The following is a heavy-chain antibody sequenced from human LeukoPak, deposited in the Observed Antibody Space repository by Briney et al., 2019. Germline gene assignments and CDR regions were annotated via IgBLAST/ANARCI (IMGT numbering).Heavy chain of an antibody. CDR3: ARQGDYDDFLKVDY. CDR1: GASISSSNCY. V-gene: IGHV4-39*01. J-gene: IGHJ4*02. Sequence: SETLSLTCTVSGASISSSNCYWGWVRQPPGKGLEWVGSIWHTGATYYSPSLKSRVTIYVNTCNNQFSLKLNSVTAADTALYYCARQGDYDDFLKVDYWGQGTLVTVSS. CDR2: IWHTGAT. D-gene: IGHD3-9*01.